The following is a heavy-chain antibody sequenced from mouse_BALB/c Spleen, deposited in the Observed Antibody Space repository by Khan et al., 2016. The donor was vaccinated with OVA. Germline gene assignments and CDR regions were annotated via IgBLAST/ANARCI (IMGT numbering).Heavy chain of an antibody. Sequence: EVELVESGGGLVRPGGSLKLSCAASGFSFSSYSMSWVRQTPEKRLEWVATISTGGSYTYYPDSVKGRFTISRDNAKNTLYLQMSSLTSEDTAMYYGTRDRGYYGSNPYVDYWGQGTTLTVSS. D-gene: IGHD1-1*01. J-gene: IGHJ2*01. CDR2: ISTGGSYT. CDR1: GFSFSSYS. V-gene: IGHV5-6-4*01. CDR3: TRDRGYYGSNPYVDY.